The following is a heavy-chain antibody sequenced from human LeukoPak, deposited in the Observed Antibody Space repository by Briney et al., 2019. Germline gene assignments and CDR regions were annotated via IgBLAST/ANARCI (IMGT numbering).Heavy chain of an antibody. D-gene: IGHD5-12*01. J-gene: IGHJ4*02. Sequence: PSQTLSLTCSVSGGSIRNGDYYWTWIRQPPGKALEWIGYIYYSGNTYYNASLKSRVTISVDTSKNQFSLKLSSVTAADTAVYYCARAGGAPSRLPNLWGQGTLVTVSS. CDR1: GGSIRNGDYY. V-gene: IGHV4-30-4*01. CDR2: IYYSGNT. CDR3: ARAGGAPSRLPNL.